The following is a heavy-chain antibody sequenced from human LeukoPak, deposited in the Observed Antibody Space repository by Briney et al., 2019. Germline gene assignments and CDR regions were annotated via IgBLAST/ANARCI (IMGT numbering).Heavy chain of an antibody. CDR2: FDPEDGET. CDR3: ATDTPLRYFDWLLLPARNSLSTNWVHY. V-gene: IGHV1-24*01. J-gene: IGHJ4*02. CDR1: GYTLTELS. Sequence: ASVKVSCKVSGYTLTELSMHWVRQAPGKGLEWMGGFDPEDGETIYAQKFQGRVTMTEDTSTDTAYMELSSLRSEGTAVYYCATDTPLRYFDWLLLPARNSLSTNWVHYWGQGTLVTVSS. D-gene: IGHD3-9*01.